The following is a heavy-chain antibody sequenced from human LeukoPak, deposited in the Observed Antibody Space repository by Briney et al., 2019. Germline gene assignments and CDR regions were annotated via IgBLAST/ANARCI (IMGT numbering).Heavy chain of an antibody. CDR1: GFTFSSYE. J-gene: IGHJ4*02. V-gene: IGHV3-48*03. CDR3: AREGMVRGAKDF. D-gene: IGHD3-10*01. CDR2: ISSTGSTI. Sequence: HPGGSLRLSCAASGFTFSSYEMNWVRQAPGKGLEWVSYISSTGSTIYYADSVKGRFTISRDNVKNSLYLQMNSLRAEDTAVYYCAREGMVRGAKDFWGQGTLVTVSS.